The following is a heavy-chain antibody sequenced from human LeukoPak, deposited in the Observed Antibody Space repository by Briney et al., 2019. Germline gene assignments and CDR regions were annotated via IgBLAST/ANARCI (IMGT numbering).Heavy chain of an antibody. CDR2: INSDGSST. Sequence: GGTLRLSCAASGFTFSSYWMHWVRQAPGKGLVWVSRINSDGSSTSYADSVKGRFTISRDNAKNTLYLQINSLRAEDTAVYYCASPGHYYYYYYTDVWGKGTTVTVSS. CDR1: GFTFSSYW. J-gene: IGHJ6*03. CDR3: ASPGHYYYYYYTDV. V-gene: IGHV3-74*01.